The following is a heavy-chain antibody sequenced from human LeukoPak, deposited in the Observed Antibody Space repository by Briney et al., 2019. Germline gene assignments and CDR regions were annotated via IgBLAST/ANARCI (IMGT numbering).Heavy chain of an antibody. V-gene: IGHV1-69*05. CDR1: GGTFSSYA. Sequence: SVKVSCKASGGTFSSYAISWVRQAPGQGLEWMGRIIPIFGTANYAQKFQGRVTITTDESTSTAYMELSSLRSEDTAVYYCATVVYYDSSGYFDYWGQGTLVTVSS. CDR2: IIPIFGTA. CDR3: ATVVYYDSSGYFDY. J-gene: IGHJ4*02. D-gene: IGHD3-22*01.